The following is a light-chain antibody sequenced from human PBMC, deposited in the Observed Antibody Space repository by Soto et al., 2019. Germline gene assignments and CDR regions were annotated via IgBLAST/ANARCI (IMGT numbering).Light chain of an antibody. CDR2: DAS. Sequence: EIVLTQSPATLSLSPGERATLSCRASQSVGTFLAWYQQKPGQAPRLLIYDASNRATGIPARFSGSGSGTDFSLTISGLEPEDFADYYCQQRSTSITFGQGTRLEIK. CDR1: QSVGTF. CDR3: QQRSTSIT. V-gene: IGKV3-11*01. J-gene: IGKJ5*01.